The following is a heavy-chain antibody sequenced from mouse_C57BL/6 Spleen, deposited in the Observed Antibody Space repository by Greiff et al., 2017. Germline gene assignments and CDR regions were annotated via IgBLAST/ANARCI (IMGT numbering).Heavy chain of an antibody. V-gene: IGHV1-80*01. J-gene: IGHJ4*01. CDR2: IYPGVGDT. CDR1: GYAFSSYW. CDR3: ARRRGCSEAMDY. Sequence: LQQSGASVKISCKASGYAFSSYWMNWVKQRPGKGLEWIGQIYPGVGDTNYNGKFKGKATLTADKSSSTAYMQRSRLTSEDSAVYFCARRRGCSEAMDYWGQGTSVTVSS.